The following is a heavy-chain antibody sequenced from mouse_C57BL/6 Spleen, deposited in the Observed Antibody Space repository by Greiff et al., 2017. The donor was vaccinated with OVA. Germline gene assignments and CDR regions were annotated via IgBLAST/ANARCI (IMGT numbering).Heavy chain of an antibody. J-gene: IGHJ1*03. V-gene: IGHV3-6*01. D-gene: IGHD1-1*01. CDR1: GYSITSGYY. CDR2: ISYDGSN. CDR3: ARDEDYGSSYVWYFDV. Sequence: LMESGPGLVKPSQSLSLTCSVTGYSITSGYYWNWIRQFPGNKLEWMGYISYDGSNNYNPSLKNRISITRDTSKNQFFLKLNSVTTEDTATYYCARDEDYGSSYVWYFDVWGTGTTVTVSS.